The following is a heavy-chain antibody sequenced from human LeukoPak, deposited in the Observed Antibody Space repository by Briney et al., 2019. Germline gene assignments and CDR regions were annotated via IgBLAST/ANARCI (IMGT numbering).Heavy chain of an antibody. J-gene: IGHJ4*02. CDR3: TTVTMVRDYDY. Sequence: GGSLRLSCAASGFPFSDDWMSWVRQAPGKGLERVGRIKKKDDGGTTDYAAPVKGRFTISRDDSKNMLYLEMNNLKIEDTAVYYCTTVTMVRDYDYWGQGTLVTVSS. D-gene: IGHD3-10*01. V-gene: IGHV3-15*01. CDR2: IKKKDDGGTT. CDR1: GFPFSDDW.